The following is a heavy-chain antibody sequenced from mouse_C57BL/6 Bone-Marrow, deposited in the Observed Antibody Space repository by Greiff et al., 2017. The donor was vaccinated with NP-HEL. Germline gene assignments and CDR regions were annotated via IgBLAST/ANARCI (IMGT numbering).Heavy chain of an antibody. Sequence: DVKLVESGGGLVQPGGSLSLSCAASGFTFTDYYMSWVRQPPGQALEWLGFIRNKANGYTTEYSASVKGRFTISRDNSQSILYLQMNALRAEDRATYYCARYDFTTVPRSYWYFDVWGTGTTVTVSS. CDR3: ARYDFTTVPRSYWYFDV. V-gene: IGHV7-3*01. D-gene: IGHD1-1*01. CDR2: IRNKANGYTT. CDR1: GFTFTDYY. J-gene: IGHJ1*03.